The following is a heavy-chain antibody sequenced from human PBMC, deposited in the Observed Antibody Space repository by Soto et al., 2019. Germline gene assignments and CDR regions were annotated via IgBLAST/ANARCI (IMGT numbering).Heavy chain of an antibody. V-gene: IGHV3-23*01. Sequence: EVQLLESGGGLVQPGGSLRLSCAASGFTFSSHVMNWVRQAPGKGLEWVAAISGGGGTTFYGDSVEGRFTMSRDNSKHTLFLQMNSQRAEDTDVYYCARGTRAPPPHAYGMDVWGQGTTVTVST. D-gene: IGHD3-3*01. J-gene: IGHJ6*01. CDR1: GFTFSSHV. CDR3: ARGTRAPPPHAYGMDV. CDR2: ISGGGGTT.